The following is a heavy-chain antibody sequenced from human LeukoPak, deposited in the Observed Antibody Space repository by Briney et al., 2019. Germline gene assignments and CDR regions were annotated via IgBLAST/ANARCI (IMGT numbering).Heavy chain of an antibody. CDR1: GFTFSSYT. CDR2: ISSTSNTI. CDR3: ARDPGIVVVTDDHYNY. Sequence: PGGSLRLSCAASGFTFSSYTMNWVRQAPGKGLEWVSYISSTSNTIYYADSVKGRFTISRDNAKNSLFLQMNSLRAEDTAVYYCARDPGIVVVTDDHYNYWGQGTLVTVSS. J-gene: IGHJ4*02. D-gene: IGHD3-22*01. V-gene: IGHV3-48*01.